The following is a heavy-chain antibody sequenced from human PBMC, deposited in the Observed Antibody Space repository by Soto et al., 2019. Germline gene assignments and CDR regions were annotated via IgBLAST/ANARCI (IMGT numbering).Heavy chain of an antibody. D-gene: IGHD6-13*01. CDR1: GYAFTSNG. J-gene: IGHJ4*02. CDR3: ARGAYSGSYHGYLDY. V-gene: IGHV1-3*01. CDR2: INAGHGTT. Sequence: GASVKVSCKASGYAFTSNGISWVRQAPGQSLEWMGLINAGHGTTKYSQKFQGRVTITKDTSANTAYLDLSSLRSEDTAVYFCARGAYSGSYHGYLDYWGQGTEVTVSS.